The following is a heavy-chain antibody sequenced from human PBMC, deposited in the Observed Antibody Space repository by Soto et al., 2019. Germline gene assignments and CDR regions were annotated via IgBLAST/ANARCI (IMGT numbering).Heavy chain of an antibody. CDR2: ISYDGSNK. CDR3: AKDYDLALDY. D-gene: IGHD3-3*01. J-gene: IGHJ4*02. CDR1: GFTFSSYG. Sequence: LGGSLRLSCAASGFTFSSYGMHWVRQAPGKGLEWVAVISYDGSNKYYADSVKGRFTISRDNSENTLYLQMNSLRAEDTAVYYCAKDYDLALDYWGQGTLVTVPQ. V-gene: IGHV3-30*18.